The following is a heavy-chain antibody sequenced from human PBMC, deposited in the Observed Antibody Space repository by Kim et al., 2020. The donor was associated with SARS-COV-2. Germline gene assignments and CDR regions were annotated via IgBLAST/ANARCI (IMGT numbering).Heavy chain of an antibody. Sequence: SETLSLTCAVYGGSFSGYYWSWIRQPPGKGLEWIGEINHSGSTNYNPSLKSRVTISVDTSKNQFSLKLSSVTAADTAVYYCARGEGIVVVTAHGGAFDIWGQGTMVTVSS. CDR3: ARGEGIVVVTAHGGAFDI. J-gene: IGHJ3*02. CDR1: GGSFSGYY. D-gene: IGHD2-21*02. V-gene: IGHV4-34*01. CDR2: INHSGST.